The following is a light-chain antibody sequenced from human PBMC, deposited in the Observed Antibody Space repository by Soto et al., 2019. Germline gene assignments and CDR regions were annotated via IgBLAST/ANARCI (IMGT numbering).Light chain of an antibody. CDR2: GAS. CDR3: HQNGSSRHT. J-gene: IGKJ5*01. CDR1: QSVSSSS. Sequence: EIVLTQSPGTLSLFPGERATLSCRASQSVSSSSLAWYQQKPGQAPRLLIYGASRRATGIPDRFSGSGSGTDFTLTISRPEPEDFAVYYCHQNGSSRHTSGQGTRLEIK. V-gene: IGKV3-20*01.